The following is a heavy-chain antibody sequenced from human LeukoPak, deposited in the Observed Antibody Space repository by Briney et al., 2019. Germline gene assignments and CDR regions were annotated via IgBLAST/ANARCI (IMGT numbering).Heavy chain of an antibody. CDR2: ISSSSSYI. D-gene: IGHD3-22*01. Sequence: PGGSLRLSCAASGFTFSSYSMNWVRQAPGKGLEWVSSISSSSSYIYYADSVKGRFTISRDNAKNSLYLQMNSLRAEDTAVYYCATAYFYDSVGYYYAFDYWGQGTLVTVSS. J-gene: IGHJ4*02. CDR1: GFTFSSYS. V-gene: IGHV3-21*04. CDR3: ATAYFYDSVGYYYAFDY.